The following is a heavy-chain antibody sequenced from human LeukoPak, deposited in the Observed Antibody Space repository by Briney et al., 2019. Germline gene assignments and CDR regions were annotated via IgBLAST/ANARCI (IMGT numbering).Heavy chain of an antibody. CDR3: ARALSSSWINWFDP. D-gene: IGHD6-13*01. V-gene: IGHV3-74*01. CDR1: GCTFSSYW. CDR2: INSDGSST. Sequence: PGGSLRLSCTASGCTFSSYWMHWVRQAPGKGLVWVSRINSDGSSTVYADSVKGRFTISRDNAKNTLYLQMNSLRAEDTAVYYCARALSSSWINWFDPWGQGTLVTVSS. J-gene: IGHJ5*02.